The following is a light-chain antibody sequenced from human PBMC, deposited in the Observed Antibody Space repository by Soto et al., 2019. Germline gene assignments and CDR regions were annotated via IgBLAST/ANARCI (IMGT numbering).Light chain of an antibody. CDR3: QQYSDNWT. CDR1: QSISSW. CDR2: KAS. Sequence: DIQMTQSPSTLSASVGDRVTITCRASQSISSWLAWYQQKPGKAPKLLIYKASTLRSGVPSRFSGSGSGTEFTLTISSLQPDDSATYYCQQYSDNWTFGQGTKV. J-gene: IGKJ1*01. V-gene: IGKV1-5*03.